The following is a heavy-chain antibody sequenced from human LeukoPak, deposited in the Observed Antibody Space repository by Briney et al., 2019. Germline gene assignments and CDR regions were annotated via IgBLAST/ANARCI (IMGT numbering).Heavy chain of an antibody. V-gene: IGHV4-59*01. CDR2: IYFSGST. J-gene: IGHJ4*02. CDR1: GGSIRSYY. CDR3: ARSYDTNSDY. Sequence: SETLSLTCTVSGGSIRSYYWSWIRQPPGKGLEWIGYIYFSGSTSYNPSLKSRVTISVDRSKNQFSLKLSSVAAADTAVYYCARSYDTNSDYWGQGTLVTVSS. D-gene: IGHD3-3*01.